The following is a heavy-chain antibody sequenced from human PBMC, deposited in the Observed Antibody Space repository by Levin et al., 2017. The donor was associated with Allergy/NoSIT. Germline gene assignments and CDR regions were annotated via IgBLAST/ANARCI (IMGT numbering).Heavy chain of an antibody. CDR1: GGSISSSSYY. D-gene: IGHD1-7*01. V-gene: IGHV4-39*01. J-gene: IGHJ4*02. CDR2: IYYSGST. CDR3: ARLERGITGTKYYFDY. Sequence: SETLSLTCTVSGGSISSSSYYWGWIRQPPGKGLEWIGSIYYSGSTYYNPSLKSRVTISVDTSKNQFSLKLSSVTAADTAVYYCARLERGITGTKYYFDYWGQGTLVTVSS.